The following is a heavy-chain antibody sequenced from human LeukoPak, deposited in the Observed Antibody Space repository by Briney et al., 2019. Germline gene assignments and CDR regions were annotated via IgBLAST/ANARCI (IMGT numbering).Heavy chain of an antibody. CDR3: AKDVTPGENVNDC. Sequence: ASVKVSCKASGYTFTGYYLHWVRQAPGQGPEWMGWINPNSGGTNYAQKFQGRVTMTRDTSITTAYMELSGLRPDDTAVYHCAKDVTPGENVNDCWGQGTLVTVSS. V-gene: IGHV1-2*02. CDR2: INPNSGGT. J-gene: IGHJ4*02. D-gene: IGHD2-15*01. CDR1: GYTFTGYY.